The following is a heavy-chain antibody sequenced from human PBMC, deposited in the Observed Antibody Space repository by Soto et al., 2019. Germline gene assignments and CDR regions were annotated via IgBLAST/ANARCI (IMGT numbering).Heavy chain of an antibody. V-gene: IGHV3-23*01. CDR3: AKSLSASPNYFFDS. Sequence: PGGSLRLSCAASGSPFSSYAMTWVRQTPGKGLEWVSGISGSGGITYYADSVKGRFTISRDNSNNTLFLQMHSLRADDTAVYYCAKSLSASPNYFFDSWGQGTLVTVS. D-gene: IGHD1-1*01. J-gene: IGHJ4*02. CDR1: GSPFSSYA. CDR2: ISGSGGIT.